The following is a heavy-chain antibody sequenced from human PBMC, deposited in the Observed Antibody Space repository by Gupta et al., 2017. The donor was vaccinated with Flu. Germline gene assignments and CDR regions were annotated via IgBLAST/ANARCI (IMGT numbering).Heavy chain of an antibody. Sequence: EVQLVESGGGLVQPGGSLRLSCAASGFTFSNYFMYWVRQVPGKGLVWVSHISGDETKTAYADSVKGRFTISRDNDKNTVYLEMNTLRAEDSGVYYCGRDHGWVYHYYNLGVWGQGTTVTVSS. CDR3: GRDHGWVYHYYNLGV. V-gene: IGHV3-74*01. CDR2: ISGDETKT. D-gene: IGHD2-2*03. J-gene: IGHJ6*02. CDR1: GFTFSNYF.